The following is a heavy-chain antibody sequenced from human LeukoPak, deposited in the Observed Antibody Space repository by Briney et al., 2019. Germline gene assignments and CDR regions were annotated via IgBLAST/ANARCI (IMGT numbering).Heavy chain of an antibody. J-gene: IGHJ4*02. CDR2: TSAYDGNT. D-gene: IGHD4-17*01. CDR1: GYTFTSYG. Sequence: ASVNVSCKASGYTFTSYGISWVRQAPGPGLEWMGWTSAYDGNTTNGQKLQGKVTMTTATATSTATLELRRLSLSAAAVAFCDCGLYGDYEFSRYWGQGTLVTVSS. CDR3: DCGLYGDYEFSRY. V-gene: IGHV1-18*01.